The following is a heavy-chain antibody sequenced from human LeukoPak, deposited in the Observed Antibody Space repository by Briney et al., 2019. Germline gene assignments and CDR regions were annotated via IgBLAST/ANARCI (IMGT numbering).Heavy chain of an antibody. CDR3: ARQGLSGSYLARGAFDI. CDR1: GGSISSSSYY. D-gene: IGHD1-26*01. Sequence: SETLSLTCTVSGGSISSSSYYWGWIRQPPGKGLEWIGSIYYSGSTYYNPSLKSRVTISVDTSKNQFSLKLSSVTAADTAVYYCARQGLSGSYLARGAFDIWGQGTMVTVSS. V-gene: IGHV4-39*01. J-gene: IGHJ3*02. CDR2: IYYSGST.